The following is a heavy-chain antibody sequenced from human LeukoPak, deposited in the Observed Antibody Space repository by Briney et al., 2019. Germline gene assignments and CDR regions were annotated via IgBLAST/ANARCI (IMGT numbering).Heavy chain of an antibody. V-gene: IGHV1-2*02. CDR3: ARGTAFIYSSGWPLDP. Sequence: ASVKVSCKASGYTFTGYYMHWVRQTPGQGLEWMGWINPNSGGTNYPQKFQGRVTMTRDTSISTAYMELNRLRSDDTAVYYCARGTAFIYSSGWPLDPWGQGTLVTVSS. D-gene: IGHD6-19*01. J-gene: IGHJ5*02. CDR1: GYTFTGYY. CDR2: INPNSGGT.